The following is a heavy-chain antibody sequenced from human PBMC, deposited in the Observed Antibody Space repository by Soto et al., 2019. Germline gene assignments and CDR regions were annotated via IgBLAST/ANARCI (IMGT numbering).Heavy chain of an antibody. CDR3: ARDRHSVGARAKDAFEV. Sequence: QVQLVQSGAELKKPGASVNISCTASGFTFSDNLINWVRQAPGQGLEWMGWLNPDTGNTRYSETCQGRGTISRHSSAIIAYLELSDLENEDTALYFCARDRHSVGARAKDAFEVWGPGTMITVSS. D-gene: IGHD5-18*01. CDR2: LNPDTGNT. CDR1: GFTFSDNL. J-gene: IGHJ3*01. V-gene: IGHV1-3*01.